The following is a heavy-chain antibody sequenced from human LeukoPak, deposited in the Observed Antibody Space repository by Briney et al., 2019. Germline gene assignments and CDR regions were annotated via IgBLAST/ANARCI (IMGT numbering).Heavy chain of an antibody. CDR1: GGSISSGGDY. D-gene: IGHD2-2*02. V-gene: IGHV4-31*03. CDR3: ARVAIPGPKGDYGMDV. J-gene: IGHJ6*02. CDR2: IYYSGST. Sequence: SETLSLACTVSGGSISSGGDYWSWIRQHPAKGLEWIGYIYYSGSTYYNPSLKSRVTISVDTSKNQFSLKLSSVTAADTAVYYCARVAIPGPKGDYGMDVWGQGTTVTVSS.